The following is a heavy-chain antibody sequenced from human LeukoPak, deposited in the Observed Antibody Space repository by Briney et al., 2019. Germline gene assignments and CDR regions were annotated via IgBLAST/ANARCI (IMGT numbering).Heavy chain of an antibody. V-gene: IGHV1-69*13. CDR2: IIPIFGTA. D-gene: IGHD3-10*02. CDR1: GYTFTGYY. J-gene: IGHJ6*02. Sequence: GASVKVSCKASGYTFTGYYMHWVRQAPGQGLEWMGGIIPIFGTANYAQKFQGRVTITADESTSTAYMELSSLRSEDTAVYYCAREGARSYYDVPSSNSDYYYYYGMDVWGQGTTVTVSS. CDR3: AREGARSYYDVPSSNSDYYYYYGMDV.